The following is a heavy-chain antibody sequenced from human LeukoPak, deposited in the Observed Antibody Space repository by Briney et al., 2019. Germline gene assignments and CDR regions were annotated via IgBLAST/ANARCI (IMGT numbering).Heavy chain of an antibody. Sequence: GGSLRLSCAASGVTFSGYWMSWVRQAPGKGLEWVATIKQDGSEKTYVDSVEGRFTSSRDNAKSSLFLKMDSLRAEDTAVYYCARFGMDAAIDYWGQGTLVTVSS. J-gene: IGHJ4*02. CDR3: ARFGMDAAIDY. CDR1: GVTFSGYW. D-gene: IGHD2-15*01. CDR2: IKQDGSEK. V-gene: IGHV3-7*01.